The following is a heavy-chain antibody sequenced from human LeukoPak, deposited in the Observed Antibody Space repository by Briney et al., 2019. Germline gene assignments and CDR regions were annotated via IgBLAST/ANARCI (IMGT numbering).Heavy chain of an antibody. CDR1: GFTVNNHY. D-gene: IGHD6-13*01. J-gene: IGHJ3*02. CDR3: AREEYSTRRDQDPFDI. V-gene: IGHV3-66*01. Sequence: GGSLRLSCAASGFTVNNHYMHWVRQAPGKGLQWVSVIFTGGSTLYADSVKGRFTISRDNSKNTVYLQMNSLRAEDTAVYYCAREEYSTRRDQDPFDIWGQGTMVTVSS. CDR2: IFTGGST.